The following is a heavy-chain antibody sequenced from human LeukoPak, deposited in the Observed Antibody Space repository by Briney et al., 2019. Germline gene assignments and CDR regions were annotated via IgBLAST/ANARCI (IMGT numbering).Heavy chain of an antibody. CDR3: AKERAGYTNPYYFDY. J-gene: IGHJ4*02. Sequence: GGSLRLSCAASGFIFSSYDMHWVRQGTGKGLEWVSAIHSPGDTHYAGSVKGRVTISRDNSKNTLYLHMNSLRAEDTAVYYCAKERAGYTNPYYFDYWGQGTLVTVSS. CDR1: GFIFSSYD. V-gene: IGHV3-13*01. D-gene: IGHD3-16*02. CDR2: IHSPGDT.